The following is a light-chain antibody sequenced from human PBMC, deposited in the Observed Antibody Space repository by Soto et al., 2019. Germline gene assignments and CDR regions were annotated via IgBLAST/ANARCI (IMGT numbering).Light chain of an antibody. CDR1: QSLLHSNGYNY. J-gene: IGKJ2*01. CDR2: LGS. V-gene: IGKV2-28*01. Sequence: DIVMTQSRLSLPVTPGEPASISCRSSQSLLHSNGYNYLDWYLQKPGQSPQLLIYLGSNRASGVPDRFSGSGSGTDFTLKISRVEAEDVGVYYCMQALQTPRTFGHGTKLEIK. CDR3: MQALQTPRT.